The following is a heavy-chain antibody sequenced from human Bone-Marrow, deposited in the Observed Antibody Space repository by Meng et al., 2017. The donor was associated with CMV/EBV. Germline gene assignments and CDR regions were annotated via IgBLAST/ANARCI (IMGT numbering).Heavy chain of an antibody. Sequence: GESLKISCAASGFTFSGSAMHWVRQASGKGLEWVGRIRSKANSYATAYAASVKGRFTISRDDSKNTAYLQMNSLKTEDTAVYYCTRPLYYDSSGYHWGDWGQGTLVTVSS. CDR2: IRSKANSYAT. CDR1: GFTFSGSA. J-gene: IGHJ4*02. V-gene: IGHV3-73*01. CDR3: TRPLYYDSSGYHWGD. D-gene: IGHD3-22*01.